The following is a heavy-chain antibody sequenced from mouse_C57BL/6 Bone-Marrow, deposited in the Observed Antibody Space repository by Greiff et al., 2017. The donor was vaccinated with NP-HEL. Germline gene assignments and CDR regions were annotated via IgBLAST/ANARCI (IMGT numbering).Heavy chain of an antibody. CDR3: ARLLYYSNYPYWYFDV. D-gene: IGHD2-5*01. Sequence: QVQLQQSGAELARPGASVKLSCKASGYTFTSYGISWVKQRTGQGLEWIGEIYPRSGNTYYNEKFKGKATLTADKSSSPAYMELRSLTSEDSAVYFCARLLYYSNYPYWYFDVWGTGTTVTVSS. CDR1: GYTFTSYG. J-gene: IGHJ1*03. V-gene: IGHV1-81*01. CDR2: IYPRSGNT.